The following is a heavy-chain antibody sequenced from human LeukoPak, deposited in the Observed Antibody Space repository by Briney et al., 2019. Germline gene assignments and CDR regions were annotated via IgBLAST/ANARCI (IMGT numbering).Heavy chain of an antibody. CDR3: AKDHPTTEYYYYGMDV. CDR2: ISGSGGST. CDR1: GITFSSYP. D-gene: IGHD4-17*01. Sequence: GSLRLSCATSGITFSSYPMSWVRQAPGKGLEWVSAISGSGGSTYYADSVKGRFTISRDNSKNTLYLQMNSLRAEDTAVYYCAKDHPTTEYYYYGMDVWGQGTTVTVSS. V-gene: IGHV3-23*01. J-gene: IGHJ6*02.